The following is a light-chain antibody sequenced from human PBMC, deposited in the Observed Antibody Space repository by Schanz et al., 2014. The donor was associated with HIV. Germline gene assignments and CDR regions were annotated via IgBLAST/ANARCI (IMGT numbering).Light chain of an antibody. Sequence: TVLTQSPGTLSLSPGETVTLSCRASQSVSSNFLAWYQQKPGQPPRLLIYGASNRATGVPDRFSGSGSGTDFILTISRLEPEDFAVYYCQQYGSSPALTFGGGTKVEIK. CDR3: QQYGSSPALT. J-gene: IGKJ4*01. CDR2: GAS. V-gene: IGKV3-20*01. CDR1: QSVSSNF.